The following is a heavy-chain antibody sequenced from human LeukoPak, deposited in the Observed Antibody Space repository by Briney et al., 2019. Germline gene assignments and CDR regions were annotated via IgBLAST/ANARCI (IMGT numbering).Heavy chain of an antibody. Sequence: SETLSLTCAVYGGSFSGYYWSWIRQPPGKGLEWIGEINHSGSTNYNPSPKSRVTISVDTSKNQFSLKVISVTAADTAVYYCARREGYSSGRGAFDYWGQGTLVTVSS. CDR2: INHSGST. D-gene: IGHD6-19*01. CDR1: GGSFSGYY. J-gene: IGHJ4*02. CDR3: ARREGYSSGRGAFDY. V-gene: IGHV4-34*01.